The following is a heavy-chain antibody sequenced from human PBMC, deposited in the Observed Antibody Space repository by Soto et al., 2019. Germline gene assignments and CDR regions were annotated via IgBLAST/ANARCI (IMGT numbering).Heavy chain of an antibody. CDR1: GFTFSSYW. D-gene: IGHD5-12*01. J-gene: IGHJ3*02. V-gene: IGHV3-7*01. CDR3: ARDLGGYSGYGLDAFDI. Sequence: GGSLRLSCAASGFTFSSYWRSWVRQAPGKGLEWVANIKQDGSEKYYVDSVKGRFTISRDNAKNSLYLQMNSLRAEDTAVYYRARDLGGYSGYGLDAFDIWGQGTMVTVS. CDR2: IKQDGSEK.